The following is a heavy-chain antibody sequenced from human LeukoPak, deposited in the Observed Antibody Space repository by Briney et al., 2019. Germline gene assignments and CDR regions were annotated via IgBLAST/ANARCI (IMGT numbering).Heavy chain of an antibody. CDR3: ESSTGP. J-gene: IGHJ5*02. CDR2: IKGDGSKK. D-gene: IGHD2-8*02. V-gene: IGHV3-7*01. Sequence: PGGSLRLSCAASGFTFNNYWMRWVSQAPGKGLEWVATIKGDGSKKDYVDSVRGRFTVSIDNAKNSLYLQMSSLRVEDRAVYYCESSTGPWGQGTLVTVSS. CDR1: GFTFNNYW.